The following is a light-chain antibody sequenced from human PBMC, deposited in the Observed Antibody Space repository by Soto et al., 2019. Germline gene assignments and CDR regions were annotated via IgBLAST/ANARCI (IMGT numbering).Light chain of an antibody. CDR3: QQYNSYSRT. J-gene: IGKJ1*01. Sequence: DIKMRQSASTLAASVEDKITITCRASQSISSWLAWYQQKPGKAPKLLIYKASSLESGVPSRFSGSGSGTEFTLTISSLQPDDFATYYCQQYNSYSRTFGQGTKVDI. CDR1: QSISSW. V-gene: IGKV1-5*03. CDR2: KAS.